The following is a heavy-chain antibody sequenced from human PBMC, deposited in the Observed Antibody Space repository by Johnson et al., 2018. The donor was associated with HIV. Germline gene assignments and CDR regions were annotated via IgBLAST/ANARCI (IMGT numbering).Heavy chain of an antibody. J-gene: IGHJ3*02. D-gene: IGHD3-16*01. CDR1: EFTFSDYG. V-gene: IGHV3-33*01. CDR3: ARVTVATAAGGVPLDI. Sequence: QVQLVESGGGVVQPGKSLRLSCAASEFTFSDYGMHWVRQAPGKGLEWVAVIWFDGTKKYYSDSVRGRFTVSRDNSKSTLYLQMNSLRAEDTALYYCARVTVATAAGGVPLDIWGPGTMVTVAA. CDR2: IWFDGTKK.